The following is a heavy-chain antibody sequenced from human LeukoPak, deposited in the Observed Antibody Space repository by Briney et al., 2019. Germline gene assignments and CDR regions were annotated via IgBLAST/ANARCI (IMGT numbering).Heavy chain of an antibody. CDR2: IKQDGSEK. CDR3: ARDFYIAAVNDAFDI. Sequence: PGGSLRLSCAASGFTFSSYWMSWVRQAPGKGLEWVANIKQDGSEKYYVDSVKGRFTISRDNAKNSLYLQMNSLRAEDTAVYYCARDFYIAAVNDAFDIWGQGTMVTVSS. J-gene: IGHJ3*02. CDR1: GFTFSSYW. V-gene: IGHV3-7*01. D-gene: IGHD6-13*01.